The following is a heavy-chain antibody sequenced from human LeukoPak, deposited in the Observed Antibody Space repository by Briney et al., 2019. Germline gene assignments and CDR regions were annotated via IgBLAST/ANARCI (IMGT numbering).Heavy chain of an antibody. CDR3: ARERTDSSGWYGMDV. Sequence: GASVKVSCKASGYTFTSYDINWVRQATGQGLEWMGWMNPNSGNTGYAQKFQGRVTMTRNTSISTAYMELSSLRSEDTAVYYCARERTDSSGWYGMDVWGQGTTVTVSS. CDR1: GYTFTSYD. V-gene: IGHV1-8*01. CDR2: MNPNSGNT. D-gene: IGHD6-19*01. J-gene: IGHJ6*02.